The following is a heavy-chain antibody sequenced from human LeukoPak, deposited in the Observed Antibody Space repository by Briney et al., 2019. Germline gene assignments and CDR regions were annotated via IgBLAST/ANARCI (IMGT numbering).Heavy chain of an antibody. CDR2: IHTSGST. CDR1: GGSISSYY. Sequence: MTSGTLSLTCIVSGGSISSYYWSWIRQPAGKGLEWLGQIHTSGSTNYNPSLKSRVAMSVDTSKNQFSLELSSVTAADTAVYYCAGRAQTTGWSFDYWGQGALVTVSS. V-gene: IGHV4-4*07. J-gene: IGHJ4*02. CDR3: AGRAQTTGWSFDY. D-gene: IGHD6-19*01.